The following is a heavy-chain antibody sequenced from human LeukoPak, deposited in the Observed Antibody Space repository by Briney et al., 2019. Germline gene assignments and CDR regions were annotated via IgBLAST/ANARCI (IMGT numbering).Heavy chain of an antibody. V-gene: IGHV3-7*05. D-gene: IGHD2-21*02. J-gene: IGHJ1*01. CDR2: IKQDGSES. CDR1: GFTFTRYW. Sequence: GGSLRLSCATSGFTFTRYWMTWVRQAPGKGLEWVANIKQDGSESYYVDSVKGRFTISRDNSKNTLYLQMKSLRAEDTAVYYCARTDETAPAEDFQHWGQGTLVTVSS. CDR3: ARTDETAPAEDFQH.